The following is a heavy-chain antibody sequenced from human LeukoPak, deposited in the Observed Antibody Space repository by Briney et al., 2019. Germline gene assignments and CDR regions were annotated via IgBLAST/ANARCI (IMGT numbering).Heavy chain of an antibody. CDR3: AREPLTYDILTGYYIY. CDR2: INPNSGGT. CDR1: GYTFTGYY. V-gene: IGHV1-2*06. J-gene: IGHJ4*02. D-gene: IGHD3-9*01. Sequence: ASVKVSCKASGYTFTGYYIHWVRQVPGQGLEWMGRINPNSGGTNYVQKFQGRVTMTRDTSTNTAYMELSRLRSDDTAVYYCAREPLTYDILTGYYIYWGQGTLVTVSS.